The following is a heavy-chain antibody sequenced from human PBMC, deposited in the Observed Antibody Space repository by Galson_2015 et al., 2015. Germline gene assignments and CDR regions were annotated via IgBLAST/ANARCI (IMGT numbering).Heavy chain of an antibody. J-gene: IGHJ5*02. CDR1: GFTFSDFG. D-gene: IGHD2-15*01. CDR2: IWDDGSNE. Sequence: SLRISCAASGFTFSDFGMHWVRQAPGKGLEWVALIWDDGSNEYYPDSVKGRFTISRDNSENTLYLQMNSLRPEDTAVYYCARRVVAATSWFDPWGQRTLVTVSS. V-gene: IGHV3-33*01. CDR3: ARRVVAATSWFDP.